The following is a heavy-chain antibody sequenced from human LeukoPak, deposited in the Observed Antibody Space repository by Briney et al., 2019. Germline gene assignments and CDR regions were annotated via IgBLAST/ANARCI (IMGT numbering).Heavy chain of an antibody. CDR2: IYYSGST. V-gene: IGHV4-59*01. CDR1: GGSISSYY. D-gene: IGHD4-17*01. J-gene: IGHJ6*03. Sequence: PSETLSLTCTVSGGSISSYYWSWIRQPPGKALEWIGYIYYSGSTNYNPSLKSRVTISVDTSKNQFSLKLSSVTPADTAAYFCARVAYGDYYYYYMDVWGKGTTVTISS. CDR3: ARVAYGDYYYYYMDV.